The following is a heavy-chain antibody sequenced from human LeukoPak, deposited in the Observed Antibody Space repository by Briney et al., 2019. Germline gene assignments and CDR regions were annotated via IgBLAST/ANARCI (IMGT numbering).Heavy chain of an antibody. Sequence: SETLSLTCGVYGGSFSGYFWSWVRQPPGKGLEWIGEINHSGSSDYNPSLESRVTMSVDTSKNQFSLRVTSVTAADTAVYYCARVRYRAYVPRYFFDYWGQGTLVTVSS. CDR3: ARVRYRAYVPRYFFDY. CDR1: GGSFSGYF. D-gene: IGHD5-12*01. V-gene: IGHV4-34*01. J-gene: IGHJ4*02. CDR2: INHSGSS.